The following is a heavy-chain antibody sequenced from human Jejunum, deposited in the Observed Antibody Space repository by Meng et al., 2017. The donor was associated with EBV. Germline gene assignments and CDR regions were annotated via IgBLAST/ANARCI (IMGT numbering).Heavy chain of an antibody. Sequence: QVQRGECGGEGKTPGVSVKVSCKASGFTFTSYAMHWVRQAPGQRLEWMGWINAGSGYTRYSQKFQGRVTITRDTSASIVYMELSSLRSEDTAVYFCARESGSELEQPNYNWFGPWGQGTLVTVSS. J-gene: IGHJ5*02. CDR1: GFTFTSYA. V-gene: IGHV1-3*01. CDR3: ARESGSELEQPNYNWFGP. CDR2: INAGSGYT. D-gene: IGHD1/OR15-1a*01.